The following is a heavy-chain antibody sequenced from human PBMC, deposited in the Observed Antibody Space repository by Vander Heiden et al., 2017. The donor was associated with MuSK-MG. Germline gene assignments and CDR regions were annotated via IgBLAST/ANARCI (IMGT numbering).Heavy chain of an antibody. CDR3: AKGGDYGDYDWYFDL. Sequence: VQLVASGGGLVQPAWSLSLSCAVSGFTFSDYAMHWVRQAPGKGLEWVLGISWNSGSIGYADSVKGRFTISRDNAKNSLYLQMNSLRAEDTALYYCAKGGDYGDYDWYFDLWGRGTLVTVSS. CDR2: ISWNSGSI. V-gene: IGHV3-9*01. J-gene: IGHJ2*01. CDR1: GFTFSDYA. D-gene: IGHD4-17*01.